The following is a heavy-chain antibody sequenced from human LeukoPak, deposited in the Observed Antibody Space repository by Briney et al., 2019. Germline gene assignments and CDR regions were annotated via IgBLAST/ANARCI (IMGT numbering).Heavy chain of an antibody. J-gene: IGHJ4*02. V-gene: IGHV3-23*01. Sequence: GGSLRLSCAASGFTFSSYAMSWVRQAPGKGLEWVSAISGSGGSTYYADSVKGRFTISRDNSKNTLYLQMNSLRAEDTAVYYCAKDVSTSIFGVVTNNYFDYWGQGTLVTVSS. CDR3: AKDVSTSIFGVVTNNYFDY. D-gene: IGHD3-3*01. CDR2: ISGSGGST. CDR1: GFTFSSYA.